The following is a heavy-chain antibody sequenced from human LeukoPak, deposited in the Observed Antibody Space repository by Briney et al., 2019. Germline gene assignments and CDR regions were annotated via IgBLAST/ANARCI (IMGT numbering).Heavy chain of an antibody. CDR3: ARASVTYYYYYYMDV. CDR2: IHYSGST. CDR1: GGSMSGAY. J-gene: IGHJ6*03. V-gene: IGHV4-59*01. Sequence: SETLSLTCTVSGGSMSGAYWSWIRQPPGKGLEWIGYIHYSGSTNYNPSLKSRVTISVDTSKNQFSLKLGSVTAADTAVYYCARASVTYYYYYYMDVWGKGTTVTVSS. D-gene: IGHD4-11*01.